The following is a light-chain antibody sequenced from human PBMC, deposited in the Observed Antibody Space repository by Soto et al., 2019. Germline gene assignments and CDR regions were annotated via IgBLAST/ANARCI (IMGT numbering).Light chain of an antibody. CDR3: QQSYSTPYT. CDR2: LAS. Sequence: DIQMTQSPSSLSASVGDRVTITCRTSQGISNYLAWYQQKSGKPPKLLIYLASTLRSGVSSRFSGSRSGTDFTLTISSLQPEDFATYYCQQSYSTPYTFGQGTKLEIK. V-gene: IGKV1-27*01. J-gene: IGKJ2*01. CDR1: QGISNY.